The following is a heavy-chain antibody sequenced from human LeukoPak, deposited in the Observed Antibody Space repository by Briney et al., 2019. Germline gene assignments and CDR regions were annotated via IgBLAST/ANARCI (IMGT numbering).Heavy chain of an antibody. CDR3: ARSGGELLSSWFDP. CDR1: GGSISSGGYY. CDR2: IYYSGST. V-gene: IGHV4-31*03. Sequence: SETLSLTCTVSGGSISSGGYYWSWLRQHPGKGLEWIGYIYYSGSTYYNPSLKSRVTISVDTSKNQFSLKLSSVTAADTAVYYCARSGGELLSSWFDPWGQGPLVTVSS. J-gene: IGHJ5*02. D-gene: IGHD1-26*01.